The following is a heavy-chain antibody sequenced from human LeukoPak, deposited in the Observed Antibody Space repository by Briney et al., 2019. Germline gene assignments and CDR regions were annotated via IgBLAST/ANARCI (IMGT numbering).Heavy chain of an antibody. D-gene: IGHD4-23*01. V-gene: IGHV3-30*03. CDR1: GFTFSNAW. CDR3: AREEYGGVYFDY. CDR2: ISYDASNK. Sequence: GGSLRLSYAASGFTFSNAWMSWVRQAPGKGLEWVAVISYDASNKYYTDSVKGRFTISRDNSKNMLYLQMDSLRVEDTAVYHCAREEYGGVYFDYWGQGTLVTVSS. J-gene: IGHJ4*02.